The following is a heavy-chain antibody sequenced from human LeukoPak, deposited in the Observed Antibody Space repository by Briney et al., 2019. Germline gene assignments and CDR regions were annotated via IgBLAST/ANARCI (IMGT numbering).Heavy chain of an antibody. D-gene: IGHD3-10*01. CDR1: GFTFSTYW. J-gene: IGHJ4*02. CDR3: AKSYSGDDY. V-gene: IGHV3-7*03. Sequence: GGSLRVSCAASGFTFSTYWMSWVRQAPGKGLEWVANINEDGSEKYYVDSVKGRFTISRDNAKNSLYLQMNSLRAEDTAVYYCAKSYSGDDYWGQGTLVIVSS. CDR2: INEDGSEK.